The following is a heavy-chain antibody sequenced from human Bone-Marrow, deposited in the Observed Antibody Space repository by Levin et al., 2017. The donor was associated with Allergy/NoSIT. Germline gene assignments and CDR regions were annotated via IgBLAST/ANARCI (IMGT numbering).Heavy chain of an antibody. V-gene: IGHV4-39*07. CDR2: IYNTGKT. CDR3: ARDPYYYDNNDYYYVEDKY. Sequence: ETLSLTCTVSGVSLGSSSYYWGWIRQPPGNGLEWIGSIYNTGKTFYNPSLKSRVTISMDTSKNQFSLKLDSVTAADTAVYYCARDPYYYDNNDYYYVEDKYWGQGTLVTVSS. D-gene: IGHD3-22*01. CDR1: GVSLGSSSYY. J-gene: IGHJ4*02.